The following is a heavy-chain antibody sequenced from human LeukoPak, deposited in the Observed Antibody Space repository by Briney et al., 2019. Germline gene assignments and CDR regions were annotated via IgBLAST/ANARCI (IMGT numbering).Heavy chain of an antibody. J-gene: IGHJ6*02. CDR2: IYYSGST. CDR3: ARHPYYYYGMDV. CDR1: GGSISSYY. V-gene: IGHV4-59*08. Sequence: SETLSLTCTDSGGSISSYYWSWIRQPPGKGLEWIGYIYYSGSTNYNPSLKSRVTISVDTSKNQFSLKLSSVTAADTAVYYCARHPYYYYGMDVWGQGTTVTVSS.